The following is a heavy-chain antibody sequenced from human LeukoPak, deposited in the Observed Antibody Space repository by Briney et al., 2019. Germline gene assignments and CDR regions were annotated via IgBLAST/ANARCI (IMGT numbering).Heavy chain of an antibody. CDR2: IIPIFGTA. J-gene: IGHJ3*02. Sequence: GASVKVSCKASGGTFSSYAISWVRQAPGQGLEWMGGIIPIFGTANYAQKFQGRVTITADESTSTAYTELSSLRPEDTAVYYCAGITGTAETDAFDIWGQGTMVTVSS. V-gene: IGHV1-69*13. CDR1: GGTFSSYA. D-gene: IGHD1-20*01. CDR3: AGITGTAETDAFDI.